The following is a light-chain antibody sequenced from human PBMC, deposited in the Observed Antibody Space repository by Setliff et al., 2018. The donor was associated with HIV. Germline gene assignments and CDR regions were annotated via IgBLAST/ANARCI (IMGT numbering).Light chain of an antibody. J-gene: IGLJ1*01. CDR3: SSYAGDNYLN. Sequence: QSVLTQPPSASGSPGQSVTISCTGSSSDIGRYNFVSWYQQHPAKAPRLIIFDVSARPSGVPDRFSGSKSDNTASLTISGLQIDDEADYFCSSYAGDNYLNFGSGTKVTVL. CDR2: DVS. CDR1: SSDIGRYNF. V-gene: IGLV2-8*01.